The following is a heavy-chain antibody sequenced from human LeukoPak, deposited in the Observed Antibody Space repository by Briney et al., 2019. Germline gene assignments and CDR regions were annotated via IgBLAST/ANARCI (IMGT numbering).Heavy chain of an antibody. Sequence: GASVKVSCKASGYTFTSYYMHWVRQAPGQGLEWMGIINPSGGSTSYAQKFQGRVTMTRNTSISTAYMELSSLRSEDTAVYYCARVSSDAFDIWGQGTMVTVSS. J-gene: IGHJ3*02. CDR1: GYTFTSYY. CDR2: INPSGGST. CDR3: ARVSSDAFDI. D-gene: IGHD2-15*01. V-gene: IGHV1-46*01.